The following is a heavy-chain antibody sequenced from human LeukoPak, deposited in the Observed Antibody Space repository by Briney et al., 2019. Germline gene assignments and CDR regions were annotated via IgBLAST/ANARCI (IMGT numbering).Heavy chain of an antibody. Sequence: ASVTVSCKASGYTFSSYGIAWVRQAPGQGLEWMGWISGYNGNTNYAQKLQGRVSMTTDTSTTTAYMELRSLTSDDAALYYCARSSLGTITAGPFDYWGQGTLVTVSS. CDR1: GYTFSSYG. CDR3: ARSSLGTITAGPFDY. D-gene: IGHD5-12*01. J-gene: IGHJ4*02. V-gene: IGHV1-18*01. CDR2: ISGYNGNT.